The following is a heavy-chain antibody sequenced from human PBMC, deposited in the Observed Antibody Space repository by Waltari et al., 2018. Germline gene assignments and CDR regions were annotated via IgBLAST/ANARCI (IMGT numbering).Heavy chain of an antibody. CDR2: IYYSGST. V-gene: IGHV4-31*03. CDR3: ATSIAAAGPGWYFDL. CDR1: GGSISSGGYS. Sequence: QVQLQESGPGLVKPSQTLSLTCTVSGGSISSGGYSWRWIRQHPGKGLEWIGYIYYSGSTYYNPSLKSRVTISVDTSKNQFSLKLSSVTAADTAVYYCATSIAAAGPGWYFDLWGRGTLVTVSS. J-gene: IGHJ2*01. D-gene: IGHD6-13*01.